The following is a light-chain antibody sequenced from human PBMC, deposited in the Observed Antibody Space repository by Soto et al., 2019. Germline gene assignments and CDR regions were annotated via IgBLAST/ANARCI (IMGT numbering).Light chain of an antibody. Sequence: DLQMTQSPSSVSAFVGDRVTITCRASQGISRSLAWYQQKSGEAPKLLIYAASNLQSGVPARFSGSGSGTDFTLTITRLQPEDFANYDCQQANSFPFTFGPGTKVDIK. CDR1: QGISRS. V-gene: IGKV1-12*01. CDR2: AAS. CDR3: QQANSFPFT. J-gene: IGKJ3*01.